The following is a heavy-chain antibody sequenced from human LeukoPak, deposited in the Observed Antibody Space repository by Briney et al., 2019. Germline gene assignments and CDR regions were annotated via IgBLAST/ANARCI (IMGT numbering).Heavy chain of an antibody. CDR1: GFTFGTFW. Sequence: SGGSLRLSCAASGFTFGTFWMSWVRQAPGKGLEWVANINQDGTEKHYVDSVKGRFTISRDNAKKSLYLQMNSLRAEDTAVYYCAKAGVGGYYDILTGYYPEYFQHWGQGTLVTVSS. J-gene: IGHJ1*01. V-gene: IGHV3-7*01. CDR3: AKAGVGGYYDILTGYYPEYFQH. CDR2: INQDGTEK. D-gene: IGHD3-9*01.